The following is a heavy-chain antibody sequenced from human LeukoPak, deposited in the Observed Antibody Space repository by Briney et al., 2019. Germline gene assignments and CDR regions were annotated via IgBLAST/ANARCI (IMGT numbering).Heavy chain of an antibody. CDR2: IYHSGSP. J-gene: IGHJ4*02. V-gene: IGHV4-39*01. Sequence: SETLALTCTVSGGSIGSGSYYWGWIRQPPGKGLEWIGNIYHSGSPYYSPSLRGRVTISVDTSKNQFSLKVSSVTAADTAVYYCARRPNGSGSLDYWGPGIVVTVSS. CDR3: ARRPNGSGSLDY. CDR1: GGSIGSGSYY. D-gene: IGHD3-10*01.